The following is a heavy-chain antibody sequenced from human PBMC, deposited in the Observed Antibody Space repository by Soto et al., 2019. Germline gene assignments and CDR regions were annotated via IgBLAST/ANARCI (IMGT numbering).Heavy chain of an antibody. J-gene: IGHJ4*01. CDR3: ARYSRSGDDYHSYGY. D-gene: IGHD5-12*01. CDR2: SSPNSGGT. CDR1: GYTFTGYY. Sequence: ASVKVSCKASGYTFTGYYLHWVRQAPGRGLEGMGWSSPNSGGTSYAQQFQGRVTMTRDTSLTTAYMELSRLRSDDTAVYYCARYSRSGDDYHSYGYWGQGTLVTVSS. V-gene: IGHV1-2*02.